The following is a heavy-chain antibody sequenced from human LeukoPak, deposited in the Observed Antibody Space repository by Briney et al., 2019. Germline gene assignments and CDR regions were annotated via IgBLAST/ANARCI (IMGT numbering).Heavy chain of an antibody. V-gene: IGHV3-30*04. Sequence: GGSLRLSCAASGFTFSSYAMHWVRQAPGKGLEWVALISYDGSNKYYADSVKARFIISRDNSKNTVYLQMNSLRAEDTAVYYCARSYYDFWSGYSPNWFDPWGQGTLVTVSS. CDR2: ISYDGSNK. CDR3: ARSYYDFWSGYSPNWFDP. J-gene: IGHJ5*02. CDR1: GFTFSSYA. D-gene: IGHD3-3*01.